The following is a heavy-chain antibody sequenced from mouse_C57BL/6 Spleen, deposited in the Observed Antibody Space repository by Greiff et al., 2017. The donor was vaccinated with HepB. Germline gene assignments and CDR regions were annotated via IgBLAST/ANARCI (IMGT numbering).Heavy chain of an antibody. V-gene: IGHV5-6*02. D-gene: IGHD1-1*01. CDR2: ISSGGSYT. Sequence: EVKLMESGGDLVKPGGSLKLSCAASGFTFSSYGMSWVRQTPDKRLEWVATISSGGSYTYYPDSVKGRFTISRDNAKNTLYLQMSSLKSEDTAMYYCARRTTVRYFDVWGTGTTVTVSS. CDR3: ARRTTVRYFDV. CDR1: GFTFSSYG. J-gene: IGHJ1*03.